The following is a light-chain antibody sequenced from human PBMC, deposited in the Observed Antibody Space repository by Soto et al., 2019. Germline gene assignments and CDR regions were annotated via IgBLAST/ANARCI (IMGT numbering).Light chain of an antibody. CDR2: RAS. CDR1: QSLTTRY. J-gene: IGKJ5*01. Sequence: ENVLTQSPGTLSLFPGERATLSCRASQSLTTRYFAWYQQKPGQAPRLLIYRASSWATGIRDRFSGSGYGTDFTLTISCLKPEEFAMYYCQRYGTLRTFGQGTRLQIK. CDR3: QRYGTLRT. V-gene: IGKV3-20*01.